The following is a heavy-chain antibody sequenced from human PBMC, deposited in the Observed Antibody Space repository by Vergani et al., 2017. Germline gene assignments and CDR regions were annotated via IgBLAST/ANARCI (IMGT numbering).Heavy chain of an antibody. CDR1: GGSISSSNW. CDR2: IYHSGST. CDR3: ARDSTYCSSTSCYKANWFDP. D-gene: IGHD2-2*02. Sequence: QVQLQESGPGLVKPSGTLSLTCAVSGGSISSSNWWSWVRQPPGKGLEWIGEIYHSGSTNYNPSLKSRVTISVDKSKNQFSLKLSSVTAADTAVYYCARDSTYCSSTSCYKANWFDPWGQGTLVTVSS. V-gene: IGHV4-4*02. J-gene: IGHJ5*02.